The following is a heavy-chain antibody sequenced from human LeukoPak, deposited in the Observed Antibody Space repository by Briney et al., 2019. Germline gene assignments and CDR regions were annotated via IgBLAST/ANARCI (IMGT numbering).Heavy chain of an antibody. Sequence: GGSLRLSCAASGFTFSSYSMNWARQAPGKGLEWVSSISSSSSYIYYADSMKGRFTISRDNGKNSLYLQMNSLRAEDTAVYYCARGPSGYHNTGGQGTLVTVSS. CDR2: ISSSSSYI. CDR1: GFTFSSYS. J-gene: IGHJ4*02. D-gene: IGHD5-12*01. V-gene: IGHV3-21*01. CDR3: ARGPSGYHNT.